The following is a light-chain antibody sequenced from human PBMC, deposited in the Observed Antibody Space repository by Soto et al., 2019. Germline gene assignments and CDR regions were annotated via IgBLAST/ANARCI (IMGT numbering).Light chain of an antibody. V-gene: IGKV1-27*01. CDR2: AAS. J-gene: IGKJ4*01. CDR3: QTYNRAPLT. CDR1: QGISNY. Sequence: DIQMTQSPSSLSASVGDRVTITCWASQGISNYLAWYQQKPGKVPKVLIYAASTLQSGAPSRFSAIGSGTDFTLTISSLQPEDVATYYCQTYNRAPLTFGGGTKVEIK.